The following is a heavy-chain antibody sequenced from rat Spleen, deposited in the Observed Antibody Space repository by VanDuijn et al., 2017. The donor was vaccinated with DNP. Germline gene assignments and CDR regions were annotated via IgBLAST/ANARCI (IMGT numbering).Heavy chain of an antibody. J-gene: IGHJ4*01. CDR3: ARTVRATSYYAMDA. CDR1: GYSITSNY. V-gene: IGHV3-1*01. D-gene: IGHD1-3*01. Sequence: EVQLQESGPGLVKPSQSLSLTCSVTGYSITSNYWGWIRKFPGNKMEWIGHISYSGRTTYNPSLKSRISISRDTSKNQFFLQLNSVSTDDTATYYCARTVRATSYYAMDAWGQGTSVTVSS. CDR2: ISYSGRT.